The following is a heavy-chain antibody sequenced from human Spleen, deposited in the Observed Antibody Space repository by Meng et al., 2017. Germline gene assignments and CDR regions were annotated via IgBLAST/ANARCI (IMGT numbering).Heavy chain of an antibody. Sequence: GESLKISRSVSGFTFGSSAMSWVRQAPGKGLEWVSFISISGETTSYADSVKGRLTISRDNAKNSRYLQMSSLRAEDTAIYYGARDGSNYDSNGFSPKAFDIWGQGTMVTVSS. CDR1: GFTFGSSA. V-gene: IGHV3-48*03. CDR3: ARDGSNYDSNGFSPKAFDI. J-gene: IGHJ3*02. CDR2: ISISGETT. D-gene: IGHD3-22*01.